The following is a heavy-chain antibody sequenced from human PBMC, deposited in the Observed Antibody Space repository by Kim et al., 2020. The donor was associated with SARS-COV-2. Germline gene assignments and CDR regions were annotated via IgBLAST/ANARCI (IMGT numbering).Heavy chain of an antibody. J-gene: IGHJ6*02. V-gene: IGHV3-30-3*01. CDR3: ARDPWSRLRGLTYSYYGMDV. CDR2: ISYDGSNK. Sequence: GGSLRPSCAASGFTFSSCAIHWVRQAPGKGLEWVAVISYDGSNKNYADSVKGRFTISRDKSKNTLYLQMNSLRAEDTALYYYARDPWSRLRGLTYSYYGMDVWGQGTTVTVSS. D-gene: IGHD3-10*01. CDR1: GFTFSSCA.